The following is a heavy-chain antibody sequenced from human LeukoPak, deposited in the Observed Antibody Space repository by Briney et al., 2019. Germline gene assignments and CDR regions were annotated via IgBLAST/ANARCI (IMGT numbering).Heavy chain of an antibody. CDR1: GFTFSSYS. CDR2: ISSNSNFI. CDR3: ARDGPYCGGDCYRDAFDI. V-gene: IGHV3-21*01. J-gene: IGHJ3*02. D-gene: IGHD2-21*02. Sequence: PGGSLRLSCAASGFTFSSYSMNWVRQAPGKGLEWVSSISSNSNFIYYADSVKGRFNISRDNAKNSLFMQMTSLRAEDTAVYYCARDGPYCGGDCYRDAFDIWGQGTMVTVSS.